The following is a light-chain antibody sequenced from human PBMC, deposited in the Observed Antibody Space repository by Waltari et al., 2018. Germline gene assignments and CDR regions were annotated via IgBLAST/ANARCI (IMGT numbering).Light chain of an antibody. CDR3: QQYDISPLT. CDR2: GAS. V-gene: IGKV3-20*01. J-gene: IGKJ4*01. Sequence: IVLTPSPGTLSLSPGERATLSCRASQTVRTTYLAWYQQKPGQAPTLLIYGASSRATGIPDRFSGSVSGTDFSLTISSLEPEDFAVYYCQQYDISPLTFGGGTKVEIK. CDR1: QTVRTTY.